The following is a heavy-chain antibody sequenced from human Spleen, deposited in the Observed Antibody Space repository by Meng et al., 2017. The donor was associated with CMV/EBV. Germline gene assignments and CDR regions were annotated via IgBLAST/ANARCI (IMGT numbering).Heavy chain of an antibody. Sequence: GESLKISCKGSGYNFAGYWIGWVRQMPGKGLEWMGIIFPGDSDTRYNPPFEGRVTISADKSISTAYLQWSSLRASDTAMYYCVSTPFWDDAGYDDYYTMDVWGQGTTVTVSS. CDR1: GYNFAGYW. D-gene: IGHD5-12*01. V-gene: IGHV5-51*01. CDR3: VSTPFWDDAGYDDYYTMDV. J-gene: IGHJ6*02. CDR2: IFPGDSDT.